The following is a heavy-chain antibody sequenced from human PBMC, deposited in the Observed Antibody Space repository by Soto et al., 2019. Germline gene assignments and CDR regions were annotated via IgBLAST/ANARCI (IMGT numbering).Heavy chain of an antibody. CDR1: GGTFSSYA. CDR2: IIPIFGTA. J-gene: IGHJ4*02. Sequence: QVQLVQSGAEVKKPGSSVKVSCKASGGTFSSYAISWVRQAPGQGLEWMGGIIPIFGTANYAQKFQGRVTITADESTSTADMELSSLRSEDTAVYYCERSEGTGDSRPDYFDYWGQGTLVTVSS. V-gene: IGHV1-69*01. CDR3: ERSEGTGDSRPDYFDY. D-gene: IGHD7-27*01.